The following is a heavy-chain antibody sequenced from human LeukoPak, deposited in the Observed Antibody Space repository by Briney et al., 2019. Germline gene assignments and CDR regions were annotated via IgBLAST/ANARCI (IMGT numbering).Heavy chain of an antibody. D-gene: IGHD2-2*02. CDR3: ARWAGTCTIASCYTPLDY. CDR2: VVPVFGTV. Sequence: GASVEVFCQAPGGTFSKYGFRWVRQAPEQGVGWVGGVVPVFGTVSYAQKFQDRVTITADDFTTTAYMELSSLRSEDTAVYYCARWAGTCTIASCYTPLDYWGQGTLVTVST. V-gene: IGHV1-69*01. J-gene: IGHJ4*02. CDR1: GGTFSKYG.